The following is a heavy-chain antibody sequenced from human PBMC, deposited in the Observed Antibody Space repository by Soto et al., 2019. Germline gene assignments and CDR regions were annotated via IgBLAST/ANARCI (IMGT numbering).Heavy chain of an antibody. CDR1: GFTFSSDS. V-gene: IGHV3-21*01. CDR3: AREKGSTSSSWYSYYSMDV. CDR2: ISSSSSYI. Sequence: GGSLRLSCAASGFTFSSDSMNWVRQAPGKGLEWVSSISSSSSYIYYADSVKGRFTISRDNAKNSLYLQMNSLRAEDTAVYYCAREKGSTSSSWYSYYSMDVWGKGTTVTVSS. D-gene: IGHD6-13*01. J-gene: IGHJ6*03.